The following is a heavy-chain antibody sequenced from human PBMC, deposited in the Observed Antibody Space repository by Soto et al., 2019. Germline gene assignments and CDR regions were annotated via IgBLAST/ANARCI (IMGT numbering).Heavy chain of an antibody. J-gene: IGHJ3*02. CDR3: AREGVVTATRDDAFDI. D-gene: IGHD2-21*02. CDR2: ISSSGSTI. CDR1: GFTFSSYE. Sequence: GGSLRLSCAASGFTFSSYEMNWVRPAPGKGLEWVSYISSSGSTIYYADSVKGRFTISRDNAKNSLYLQMNSLRAEDTAVYYCAREGVVTATRDDAFDIWGQGTMVTV. V-gene: IGHV3-48*03.